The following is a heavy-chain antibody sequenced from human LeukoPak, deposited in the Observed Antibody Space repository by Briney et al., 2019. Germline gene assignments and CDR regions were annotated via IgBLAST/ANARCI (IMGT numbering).Heavy chain of an antibody. V-gene: IGHV3-23*01. CDR1: GFTFSSYA. J-gene: IGHJ4*02. D-gene: IGHD3-22*01. Sequence: PGGSLRLSCAASGFTFSSYAMSWVRQAPGKGLEWVSAISGSGGSTYYADSVKGRFTISRDNFKNTLYLQMNSLRADDTAVYYCAREGSYYHSSGIWDFDYWGQGTLVTVSS. CDR2: ISGSGGST. CDR3: AREGSYYHSSGIWDFDY.